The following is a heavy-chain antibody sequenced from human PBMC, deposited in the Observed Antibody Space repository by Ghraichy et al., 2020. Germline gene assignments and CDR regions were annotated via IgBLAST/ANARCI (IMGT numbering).Heavy chain of an antibody. D-gene: IGHD1-1*01. CDR2: INHSGST. Sequence: SETLSLTCAVYGGSFSGYYWSWIRQPPGKGLEWIGEINHSGSTNYNPSLKSRVTISVDTSKNQFSLKLSSVTAADTAVYYCARDMETLDYWGQGTLVTVSS. CDR1: GGSFSGYY. CDR3: ARDMETLDY. V-gene: IGHV4-34*01. J-gene: IGHJ4*02.